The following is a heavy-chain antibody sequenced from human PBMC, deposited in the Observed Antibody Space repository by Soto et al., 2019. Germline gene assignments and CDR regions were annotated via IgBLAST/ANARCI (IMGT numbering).Heavy chain of an antibody. CDR1: GFTFSTYW. D-gene: IGHD3-10*01. CDR3: ARGALRAYYLEY. Sequence: EAQLVESGGGLVQPGGSLRLSCAASGFTFSTYWMHWVRQAPGGGLVLVSRIKGDESNTNYAHSVKGRFTISRDNAKNPVSLQLNSMRGGDSAIHYGARGALRAYYLEYWGPAVRVTVSS. J-gene: IGHJ4*02. V-gene: IGHV3-74*02. CDR2: IKGDESNT.